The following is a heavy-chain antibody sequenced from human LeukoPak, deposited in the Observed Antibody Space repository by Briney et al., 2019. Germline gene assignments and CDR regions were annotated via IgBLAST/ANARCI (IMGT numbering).Heavy chain of an antibody. J-gene: IGHJ4*02. Sequence: GGSLRLSCAASGFTVSSNYMSWVRQAPGKGLEWVSVIYSGGSTYYADSVKGRSTISRDNSKNTLYLQMNSLRAEDTAVYYCARAEFYGDYLSTYDYWGQGTLVTVSS. V-gene: IGHV3-53*01. D-gene: IGHD4-17*01. CDR2: IYSGGST. CDR3: ARAEFYGDYLSTYDY. CDR1: GFTVSSNY.